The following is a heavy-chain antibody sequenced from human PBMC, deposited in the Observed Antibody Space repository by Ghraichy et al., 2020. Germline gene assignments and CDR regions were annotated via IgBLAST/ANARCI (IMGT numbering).Heavy chain of an antibody. CDR3: ARGIRYSYGYVSGREPIGGMDV. V-gene: IGHV4-34*01. Sequence: SETLSLTCAVYGGSFSGYYWSWIRQPPGKGLEWIGEINHSGSTNYNPSLKSRVTISVDTSKNQFSLKLSSVTAADTAVYYCARGIRYSYGYVSGREPIGGMDVWGQGTTVTVSS. CDR2: INHSGST. J-gene: IGHJ6*02. D-gene: IGHD5-18*01. CDR1: GGSFSGYY.